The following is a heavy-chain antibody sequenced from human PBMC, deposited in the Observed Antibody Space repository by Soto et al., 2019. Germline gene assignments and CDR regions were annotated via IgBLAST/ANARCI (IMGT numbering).Heavy chain of an antibody. CDR1: GGSISSYY. Sequence: SETLSLTCTVSGGSISSYYWSWIRQPPGKGLEWIGYIYYSGSTNYNPSLKSRVTISVDTSKNQFSLKLSSVTAADTAVYYCASTHYDFWSGYGSYRFDPWGQGTLVTVSS. CDR3: ASTHYDFWSGYGSYRFDP. J-gene: IGHJ5*02. D-gene: IGHD3-3*01. CDR2: IYYSGST. V-gene: IGHV4-59*01.